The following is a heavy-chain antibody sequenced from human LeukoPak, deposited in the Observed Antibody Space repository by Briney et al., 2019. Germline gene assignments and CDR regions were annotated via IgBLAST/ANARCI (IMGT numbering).Heavy chain of an antibody. CDR3: ARSTTNFYGSGSYVY. CDR2: IYPGDSDT. D-gene: IGHD3-10*01. J-gene: IGHJ4*02. CDR1: GYLFPNYW. V-gene: IGHV5-51*01. Sequence: GGSLKISCKGSGYLFPNYWIAWVRQMPGKGLEWMGIIYPGDSDTRYNPSFQGQVTISADRSISTAYLQWRSLKASDTAMYYCARSTTNFYGSGSYVYWGQGTLVTVSS.